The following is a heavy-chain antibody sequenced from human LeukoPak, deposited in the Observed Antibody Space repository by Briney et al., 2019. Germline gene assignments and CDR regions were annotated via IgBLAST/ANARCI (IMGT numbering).Heavy chain of an antibody. D-gene: IGHD3-22*01. J-gene: IGHJ1*01. CDR3: ARDSADYYDSSGPYIRNFQH. CDR2: IVPIFGTA. Sequence: RRASVKVSCKASGGTFSSYAISWVRQAPGQGLEWMGGIVPIFGTANYAQKFQGRVTITADESTSTAYMELSSLRSEDTAVYYCARDSADYYDSSGPYIRNFQHWGQGTLVTVSS. V-gene: IGHV1-69*13. CDR1: GGTFSSYA.